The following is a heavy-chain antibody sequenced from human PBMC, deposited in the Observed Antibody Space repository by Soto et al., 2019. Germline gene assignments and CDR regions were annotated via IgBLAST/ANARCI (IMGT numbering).Heavy chain of an antibody. D-gene: IGHD2-8*01. J-gene: IGHJ4*02. CDR3: ASPATIVLMVYPMVS. V-gene: IGHV3-33*01. Sequence: GGSLRLSCAASGFTFSSYGMHWVRQAPGKGLEWVAVIWYDGSNKYYADSVKGRFTISRDNSKNTLFLQMNSLRAEDTAVYYCASPATIVLMVYPMVSWGQGTLVTVSS. CDR2: IWYDGSNK. CDR1: GFTFSSYG.